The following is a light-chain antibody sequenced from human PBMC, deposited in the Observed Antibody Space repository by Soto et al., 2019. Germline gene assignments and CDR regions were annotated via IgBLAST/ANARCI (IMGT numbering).Light chain of an antibody. Sequence: EIVMTQSPATLSVSPGERVTLSCRASQSISTNLAWYQQKPGQAPRLLIYGASTRATGIPARFSGSGSGTEFTVNISSLQSEDFAVYYCQQYNDWPRTFGHGTKVEI. V-gene: IGKV3-15*01. J-gene: IGKJ1*01. CDR1: QSISTN. CDR3: QQYNDWPRT. CDR2: GAS.